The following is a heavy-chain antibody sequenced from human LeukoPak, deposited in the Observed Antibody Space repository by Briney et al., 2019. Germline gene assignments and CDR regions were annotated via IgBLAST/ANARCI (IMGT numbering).Heavy chain of an antibody. Sequence: PSETLSLTCTVSGGSISSTSYYWGWIRQPPGKGLEWIGSIYYSGNTYYNPSLKSRVTISVDTSKNQFSLKLSSVTAADTAVYCCARLPGYGRYFDYWGQGTLVTVSS. CDR3: ARLPGYGRYFDY. J-gene: IGHJ4*02. CDR2: IYYSGNT. V-gene: IGHV4-39*01. CDR1: GGSISSTSYY. D-gene: IGHD4-17*01.